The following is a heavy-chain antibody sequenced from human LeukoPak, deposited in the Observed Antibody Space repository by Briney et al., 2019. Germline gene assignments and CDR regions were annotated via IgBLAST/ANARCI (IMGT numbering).Heavy chain of an antibody. D-gene: IGHD1-26*01. CDR2: ISRGSDYI. CDR1: GGTFRSYS. Sequence: PGGPLRLSCAASGGTFRSYSWNWVRQAPGKGLEWFWAISRGSDYIYYADPVRGGFIIFRDNFRNSVFLEGNGLRAEDTAVYCCARERSLAMPGGLDYWRRGILVTVSS. J-gene: IGHJ4*02. V-gene: IGHV3-21*01. CDR3: ARERSLAMPGGLDY.